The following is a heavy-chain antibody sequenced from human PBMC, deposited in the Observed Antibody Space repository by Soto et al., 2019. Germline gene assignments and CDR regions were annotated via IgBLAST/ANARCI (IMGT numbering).Heavy chain of an antibody. Sequence: EVQLEESGGGLVKPGGSLRLSCAASGLSFSNAWMNWVRQAPGKGLEWVGRIKAKTDGGTTDYAAPVKGRFSISRDDSKNTLYLQMDSLKTEDTAVYYCTTVGGYRNSYFREGYWGQGTLVTVSS. CDR3: TTVGGYRNSYFREGY. CDR1: GLSFSNAW. V-gene: IGHV3-15*07. D-gene: IGHD6-6*01. J-gene: IGHJ4*02. CDR2: IKAKTDGGTT.